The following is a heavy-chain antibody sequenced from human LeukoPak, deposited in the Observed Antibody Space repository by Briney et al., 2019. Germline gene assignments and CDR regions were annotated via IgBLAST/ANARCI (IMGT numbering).Heavy chain of an antibody. Sequence: SSETLSLTCTVSGGSFSIYYWSWIRQPAGKGLEWIGRIYTSGNTYYNPSLKSRVTMSVDTSKNQFSLNLSSVTAADTAVYYCAKWLYTMVRGGMDVWGKGTTVTISS. D-gene: IGHD3-10*01. CDR3: AKWLYTMVRGGMDV. J-gene: IGHJ6*03. CDR2: IYTSGNT. V-gene: IGHV4-4*07. CDR1: GGSFSIYY.